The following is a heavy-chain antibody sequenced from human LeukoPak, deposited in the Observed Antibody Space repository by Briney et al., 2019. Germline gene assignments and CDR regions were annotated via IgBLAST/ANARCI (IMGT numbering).Heavy chain of an antibody. Sequence: PGGSLRLSCAASGFTFSSYGMHWVRQAPGKGLEWVAFIRYDGSNKYYADSVKGRFTISRDNSKNTLYLQMNSLRAEDTAVYYCAKEGYADTDPLVGHYYYMDVWGKGTTVTVSS. D-gene: IGHD5-18*01. J-gene: IGHJ6*03. CDR3: AKEGYADTDPLVGHYYYMDV. CDR1: GFTFSSYG. V-gene: IGHV3-30*02. CDR2: IRYDGSNK.